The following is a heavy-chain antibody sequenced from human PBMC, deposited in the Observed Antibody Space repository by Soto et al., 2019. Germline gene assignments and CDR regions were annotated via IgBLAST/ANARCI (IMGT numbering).Heavy chain of an antibody. CDR2: IIPIFGTA. V-gene: IGHV1-69*13. Sequence: GASVKVSCKASGVAFSSYAISWVRQAPGQGLEWMGGIIPIFGTANYAQKFQGRVTITADESTSTAYMELSSLRSEDTAVYYCARDHFLSACGSWLVRGDCYLYYFDYWGQGTLVTVSS. CDR1: GVAFSSYA. CDR3: ARDHFLSACGSWLVRGDCYLYYFDY. J-gene: IGHJ4*02. D-gene: IGHD2-21*02.